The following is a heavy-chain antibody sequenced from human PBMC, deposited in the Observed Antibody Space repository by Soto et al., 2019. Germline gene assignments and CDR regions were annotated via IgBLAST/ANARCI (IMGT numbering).Heavy chain of an antibody. V-gene: IGHV5-51*01. D-gene: IGHD6-6*01. CDR1: GFTFSNHW. Sequence: GESLKISCKGSGFTFSNHWIAWVRQMPGRGLEWMGIIYGGDSDTRYSPSFQGQVTISADKSINTVYLQWSSLKASDTAMYYCARASSSFNDYYYYYYMDVWGKGTTVTVSS. CDR2: IYGGDSDT. J-gene: IGHJ6*03. CDR3: ARASSSFNDYYYYYYMDV.